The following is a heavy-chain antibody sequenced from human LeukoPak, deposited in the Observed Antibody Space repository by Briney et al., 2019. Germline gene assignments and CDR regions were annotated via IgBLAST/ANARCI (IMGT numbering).Heavy chain of an antibody. CDR3: ASQGYYDSSGERGDY. D-gene: IGHD3-22*01. CDR2: ISSSGSTI. J-gene: IGHJ4*02. CDR1: GFTLSDYY. Sequence: GGSLRLSCAASGFTLSDYYMSWIRQAPGKGLEWVSYISSSGSTIYYADSVKGRFTISRDNAKNSLYLQMNSLRAEDTAVYYCASQGYYDSSGERGDYWGQGTLVTVSS. V-gene: IGHV3-11*01.